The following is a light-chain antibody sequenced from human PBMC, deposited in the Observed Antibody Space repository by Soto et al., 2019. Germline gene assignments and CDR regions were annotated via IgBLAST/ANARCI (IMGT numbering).Light chain of an antibody. V-gene: IGKV3-20*01. CDR2: DAS. J-gene: IGKJ4*01. CDR3: PQYGRSPLT. CDR1: QSGRNNY. Sequence: EIVLTQSPDTLSLSPGERATLSCRASQSGRNNYLAWYQQKPGQAPRFLIYDASSRATGIPDRFSGSGSGTDFTLTISRLEPEDFAVYYWPQYGRSPLTFGGGTKVEIK.